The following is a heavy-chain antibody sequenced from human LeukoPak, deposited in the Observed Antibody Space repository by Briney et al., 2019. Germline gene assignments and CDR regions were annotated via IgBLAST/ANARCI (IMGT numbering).Heavy chain of an antibody. CDR1: GFTFSSHW. V-gene: IGHV3-7*04. CDR3: ARGTAYMAV. D-gene: IGHD2-2*01. Sequence: GGSLRLSCAACGFTFSSHWMSWVRQAPGKGLEGVANIKKDGSEKYYVDAVKGRFTISRDNAKTSLYLQMNSLRAEDTAVYYCARGTAYMAVGGKASTVTVSS. J-gene: IGHJ6*03. CDR2: IKKDGSEK.